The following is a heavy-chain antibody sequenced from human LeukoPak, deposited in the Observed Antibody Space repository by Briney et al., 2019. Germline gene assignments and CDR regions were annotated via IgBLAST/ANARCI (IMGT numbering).Heavy chain of an antibody. V-gene: IGHV3-30-3*01. J-gene: IGHJ6*02. CDR2: ISYDGSHK. Sequence: GGSLRLSCAASGFTFSSYAMHWVRQAPGKGLEWVAVISYDGSHKYHSDSVKGRFSISRDNSKNTVYLQMNSLRAEDTAVYYCASEDSSSWFYYGMDVWGQGTTVTVSS. CDR1: GFTFSSYA. CDR3: ASEDSSSWFYYGMDV. D-gene: IGHD6-13*01.